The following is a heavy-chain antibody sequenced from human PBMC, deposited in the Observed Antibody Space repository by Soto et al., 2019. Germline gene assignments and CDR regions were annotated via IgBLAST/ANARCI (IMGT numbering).Heavy chain of an antibody. CDR3: ARDQSAAAPDY. CDR2: ISYDGSNK. CDR1: GFTFSSYA. D-gene: IGHD6-13*01. V-gene: IGHV3-30-3*01. J-gene: IGHJ4*02. Sequence: SLRLSCAASGFTFSSYAMHWVRQAPGKGLEWVAVISYDGSNKYYADSVKGRFTISRDNSKNTLYLQMNRLRAEDTAVYYCARDQSAAAPDYWGQGTLVTVSS.